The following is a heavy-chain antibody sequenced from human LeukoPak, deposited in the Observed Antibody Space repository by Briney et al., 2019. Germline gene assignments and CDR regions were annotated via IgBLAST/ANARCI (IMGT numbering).Heavy chain of an antibody. Sequence: GGSLTLSCAASGFTFSSYWMHWVRQAPGKGLVWVSRIHSDGRSTDYADSVKGRFTISRDNAKNTLNLQMNSLRAEDTAVYYCARDPRGGTLDYWGQGALVTVSS. V-gene: IGHV3-74*01. CDR1: GFTFSSYW. J-gene: IGHJ4*02. CDR3: ARDPRGGTLDY. CDR2: IHSDGRST. D-gene: IGHD3-10*01.